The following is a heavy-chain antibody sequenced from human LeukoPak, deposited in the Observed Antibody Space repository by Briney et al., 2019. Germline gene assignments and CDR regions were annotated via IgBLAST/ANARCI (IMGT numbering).Heavy chain of an antibody. CDR1: GFTFSSYG. CDR3: AKDQWELLSGFDY. V-gene: IGHV3-23*01. J-gene: IGHJ4*02. CDR2: ISGSGGST. Sequence: GGTLRLSCAASGFTFSSYGMSWVRQAPGKGLEWVSAISGSGGSTYYADSVKGRFTISRDNSKNTLYLQMNSLRAEDTAVYYCAKDQWELLSGFDYWGQGTLVTVSS. D-gene: IGHD1-26*01.